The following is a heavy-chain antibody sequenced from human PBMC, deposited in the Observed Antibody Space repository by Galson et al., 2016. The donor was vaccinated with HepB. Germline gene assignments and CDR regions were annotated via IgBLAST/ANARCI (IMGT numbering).Heavy chain of an antibody. J-gene: IGHJ3*02. V-gene: IGHV1-18*01. D-gene: IGHD5-12*01. CDR2: VNTYTGDA. CDR3: ASRGGYDAFDI. Sequence: SVKVSCKASSDTLSNYGFSWVRQAPGQGLEWMGGVNTYTGDADYPQRFQDRVTMTTDTSTKTAYMELRSLRSDDTVVYYCASRGGYDAFDIWGQGTMITVSS. CDR1: SDTLSNYG.